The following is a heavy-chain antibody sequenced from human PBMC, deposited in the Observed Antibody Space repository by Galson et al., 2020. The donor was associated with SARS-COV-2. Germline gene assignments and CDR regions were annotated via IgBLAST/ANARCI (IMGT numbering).Heavy chain of an antibody. J-gene: IGHJ2*01. D-gene: IGHD5-12*01. Sequence: SETLSLTCTVSGGSISSSSYYWGWIRQPPGKGLEWIGSIHYSGSTYYNPSLKSRVTISVDTSKNQFSLKLSSVTAADTAVYYCARSPTDVEMATIVLRWYFDLWGRGTLVTVSS. CDR3: ARSPTDVEMATIVLRWYFDL. CDR2: IHYSGST. CDR1: GGSISSSSYY. V-gene: IGHV4-39*01.